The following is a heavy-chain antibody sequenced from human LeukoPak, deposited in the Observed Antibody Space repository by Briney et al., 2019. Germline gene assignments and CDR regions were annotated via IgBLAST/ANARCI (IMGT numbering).Heavy chain of an antibody. Sequence: GGSLRLSCAAPGFTFSSYSMNWVRQAPGKGLEWVSSISSSSSYIYYADSVKGRFTISRDNAKNMLYLQMNSLRVEDTAVYYCAKDVAPDSGWDLDYWGQGTLVTVPS. CDR3: AKDVAPDSGWDLDY. V-gene: IGHV3-21*04. CDR1: GFTFSSYS. CDR2: ISSSSSYI. J-gene: IGHJ4*02. D-gene: IGHD6-19*01.